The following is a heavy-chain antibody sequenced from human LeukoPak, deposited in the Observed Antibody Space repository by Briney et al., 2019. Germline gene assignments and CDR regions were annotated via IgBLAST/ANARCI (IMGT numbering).Heavy chain of an antibody. V-gene: IGHV3-53*04. CDR1: GFTVSSNY. J-gene: IGHJ4*02. CDR3: ARESISGSSSDY. D-gene: IGHD6-13*01. CDR2: IYSGGST. Sequence: GGSLRLSCAASGFTVSSNYMSWVRQAPGKGLEWVSVIYSGGSTYYADSVKGRFTISRLNSKNTLYLQMNSLRAEDTAVYYCARESISGSSSDYWGQGTLVTVSS.